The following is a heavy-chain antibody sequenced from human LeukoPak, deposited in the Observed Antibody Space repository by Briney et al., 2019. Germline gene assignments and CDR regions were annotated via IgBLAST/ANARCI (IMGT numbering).Heavy chain of an antibody. CDR3: ARASWVSSADAVR. Sequence: GGSLRLSCAASGVFFTSFAMSWVRQAPARGPEWVSSLRGDGETFYADSVRGRFTLSRDDSRNTVYLQLNNLRVEDTAIYYCARASWVSSADAVRWGQGTQVTVSS. CDR1: GVFFTSFA. CDR2: LRGDGET. D-gene: IGHD3-16*01. V-gene: IGHV3-23*01. J-gene: IGHJ4*02.